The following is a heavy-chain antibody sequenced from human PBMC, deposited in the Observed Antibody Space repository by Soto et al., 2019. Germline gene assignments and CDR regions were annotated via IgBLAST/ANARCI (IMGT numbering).Heavy chain of an antibody. J-gene: IGHJ5*02. CDR3: ARDYYYGSGSYYRFDP. V-gene: IGHV1-8*01. D-gene: IGHD3-10*01. CDR1: GYTFTSYD. Sequence: GASVKVSCKASGYTFTSYDINWVRQATGQGLEWMGWMNPNSGNTGYAQKFQGRVTMTRNTSISTAYMELSSLRSEDTAVYYCARDYYYGSGSYYRFDPWGQGTLVTVSS. CDR2: MNPNSGNT.